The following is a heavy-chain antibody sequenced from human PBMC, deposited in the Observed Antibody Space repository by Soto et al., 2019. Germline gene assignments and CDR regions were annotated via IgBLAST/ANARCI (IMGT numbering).Heavy chain of an antibody. CDR1: GFIFGNYW. CDR3: TKGGPYYSVPFDY. J-gene: IGHJ4*02. CDR2: IRCDGTDI. V-gene: IGHV3-74*01. Sequence: EVYLVESGGGLVQPGASLQLSCAASGFIFGNYWMHWVRQSPGKGLEWLLRIRCDGTDITYADSVTGRFTIYRDNARNTLYLQMNSLRFEDTGIYFCTKGGPYYSVPFDYWGQGTLVTVSS. D-gene: IGHD3-10*01.